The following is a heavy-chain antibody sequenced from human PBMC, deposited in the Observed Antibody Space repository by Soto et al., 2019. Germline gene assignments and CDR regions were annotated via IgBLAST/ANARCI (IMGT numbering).Heavy chain of an antibody. CDR1: GGSFSGYC. CDR3: VKGKWNVCSSSSCYVSDY. Sequence: SETLSLTCAVYGGSFSGYCWSWIRQPPGKGLEWIGEINHSGSTNYNPSLKSRVTISVDTSKNQFSLKLSSVTAADTAVYYCVKGKWNVCSSSSCYVSDYWGQGALVTVSS. CDR2: INHSGST. V-gene: IGHV4-34*01. D-gene: IGHD2-2*01. J-gene: IGHJ4*02.